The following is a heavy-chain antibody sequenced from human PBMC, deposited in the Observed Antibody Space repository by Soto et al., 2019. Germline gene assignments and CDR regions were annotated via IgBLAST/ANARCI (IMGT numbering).Heavy chain of an antibody. D-gene: IGHD4-17*01. CDR1: GGSISSGGYY. CDR2: IYYSGST. V-gene: IGHV4-31*03. J-gene: IGHJ5*01. Sequence: QVQLQESGPGLVKPSQTLSLTCTVSGGSISSGGYYWSWIRQHPGKGLEWIGYIYYSGSTYYNPSLSSRVITPVDTSTNPFSRKLRSVTAAGTAVYYCARASQSTVTTFDSWGQGTLVTASS. CDR3: ARASQSTVTTFDS.